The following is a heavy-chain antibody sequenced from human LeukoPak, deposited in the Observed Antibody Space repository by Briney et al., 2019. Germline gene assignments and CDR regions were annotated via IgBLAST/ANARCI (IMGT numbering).Heavy chain of an antibody. Sequence: ASVKVSCKASGGTFSSYAISWVRQAPGQGLEWMGGIIPIFGTANYAQKFQGRVTITADESTSTAYMEQSSLRSEDTAVYYCARGLRGYYDSSGYQRWGQGTLVTVSS. V-gene: IGHV1-69*01. CDR2: IIPIFGTA. CDR3: ARGLRGYYDSSGYQR. D-gene: IGHD3-22*01. J-gene: IGHJ4*02. CDR1: GGTFSSYA.